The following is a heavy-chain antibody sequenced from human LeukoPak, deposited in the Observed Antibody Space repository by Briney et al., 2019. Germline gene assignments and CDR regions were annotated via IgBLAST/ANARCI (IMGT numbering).Heavy chain of an antibody. CDR2: ICSTSTYI. CDR1: EFTFSSYT. J-gene: IGHJ4*02. Sequence: TRGSLRLSCAASEFTFSSYTINWVRQAPGKGLEWVSSICSTSTYISYADSVKGRFTISRDNARNSLYLQMNSLRAEDTAVYYCARGGGNFDYWGQGTLVTVSS. CDR3: ARGGGNFDY. V-gene: IGHV3-21*01. D-gene: IGHD2-15*01.